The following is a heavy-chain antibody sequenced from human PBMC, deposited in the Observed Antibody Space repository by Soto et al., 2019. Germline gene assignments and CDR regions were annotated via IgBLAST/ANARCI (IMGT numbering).Heavy chain of an antibody. CDR3: ARPTLYSSCRVGWFDP. D-gene: IGHD6-19*01. J-gene: IGHJ5*02. CDR1: GFTFSDYY. CDR2: ISDSGSII. Sequence: QVQLVESGGGLVKPGGSLRLSCAASGFTFSDYYMSWIRQAPGKGLEWVSYISDSGSIIYYADSVKGRFTISRDNAKNSLYLQMNSLRAEETAVYYCARPTLYSSCRVGWFDPWGQGTLVTVSS. V-gene: IGHV3-11*01.